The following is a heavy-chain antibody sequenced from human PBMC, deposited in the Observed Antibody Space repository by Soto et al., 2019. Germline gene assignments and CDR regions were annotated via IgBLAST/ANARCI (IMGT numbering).Heavy chain of an antibody. Sequence: GGSLSLSCAASGFTFTRYSMNWFRQPPGKGLEWVSSISSTTNYIYYGDSMKGRFTISRDNAKNSLYLEMNSLRAEDTAVYYCARESEDLTSNFDYWGQGTLVTVSS. CDR2: ISSTTNYI. J-gene: IGHJ4*02. V-gene: IGHV3-21*06. CDR1: GFTFTRYS. CDR3: ARESEDLTSNFDY.